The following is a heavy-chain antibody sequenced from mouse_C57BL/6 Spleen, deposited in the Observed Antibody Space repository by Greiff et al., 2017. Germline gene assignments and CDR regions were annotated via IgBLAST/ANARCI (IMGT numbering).Heavy chain of an antibody. CDR1: GYTFTSYW. V-gene: IGHV1-50*01. CDR2: IDPSDSYT. J-gene: IGHJ4*01. Sequence: QVQLQQPGAELVKPGASVKLSCKASGYTFTSYWMQWVKQRPGQGLEWIGEIDPSDSYTNYNQKFKGKATLTVDTSSSTAYMQLSSLTSEDSAVYYCARSYDGYYGLGAMDYWGQGTSVTVSS. CDR3: ARSYDGYYGLGAMDY. D-gene: IGHD2-3*01.